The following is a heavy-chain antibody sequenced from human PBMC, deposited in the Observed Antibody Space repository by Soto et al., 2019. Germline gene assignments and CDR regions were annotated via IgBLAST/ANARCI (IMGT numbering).Heavy chain of an antibody. Sequence: EVQLVETGGGLIQPGGSLRLSCAASGFTVSSNYMSWVRQAPGKGLEWVSVIYSGGSTYYAEAVKGRFTISRDNSKNQVYLKMNSLNAEDTAVYYCASRADYNCNYYTPWGQGTLVTVSS. CDR3: ASRADYNCNYYTP. V-gene: IGHV3-53*02. J-gene: IGHJ5*02. CDR1: GFTVSSNY. D-gene: IGHD1-7*01. CDR2: IYSGGST.